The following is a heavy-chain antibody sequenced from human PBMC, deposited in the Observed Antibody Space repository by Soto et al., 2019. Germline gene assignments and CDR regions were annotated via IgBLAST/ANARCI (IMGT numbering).Heavy chain of an antibody. J-gene: IGHJ4*02. D-gene: IGHD5-18*01. V-gene: IGHV3-48*03. CDR3: ARDGSWYSYGPHHFDY. CDR1: GFTFSSYE. Sequence: EVQLVESGGGLVQPGGSLRLSCAASGFTFSSYEMNWVRQAPGKGLEWVSYISSSGSTIYYADSVKGRFTISRDNAKNSLYLQMNSLRAEDTAVYYCARDGSWYSYGPHHFDYWGQGTLVTVSS. CDR2: ISSSGSTI.